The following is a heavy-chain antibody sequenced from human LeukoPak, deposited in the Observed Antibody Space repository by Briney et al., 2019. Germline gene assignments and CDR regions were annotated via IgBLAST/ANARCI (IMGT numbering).Heavy chain of an antibody. J-gene: IGHJ4*02. CDR2: IDHSGST. V-gene: IGHV4-39*07. D-gene: IGHD5-18*01. CDR1: GGSISSYSYY. Sequence: SETLSLTCMVSGGSISSYSYYWGWLRQPPGKGLEWIGSIDHSGSTYYNPSLKSRVTISVDASKNQFSLKVASVTAADTAVYYCARDLADTAMITAYWGQGTLVTVSS. CDR3: ARDLADTAMITAY.